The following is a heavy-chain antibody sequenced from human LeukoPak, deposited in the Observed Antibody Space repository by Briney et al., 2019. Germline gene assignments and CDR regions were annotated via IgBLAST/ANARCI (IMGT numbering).Heavy chain of an antibody. J-gene: IGHJ2*01. CDR2: ISAYNGNT. V-gene: IGHV1-18*01. Sequence: GASVKVSCKASGYTFTSYGISWVRQAPGQGLEWMGWISAYNGNTNYAQKPQGRVTMTTDTSTSTAYMELRSLRSDDTAVYYCARALYCSSTSCYTVHWYFDLWGRGTLVTVSS. CDR3: ARALYCSSTSCYTVHWYFDL. D-gene: IGHD2-2*02. CDR1: GYTFTSYG.